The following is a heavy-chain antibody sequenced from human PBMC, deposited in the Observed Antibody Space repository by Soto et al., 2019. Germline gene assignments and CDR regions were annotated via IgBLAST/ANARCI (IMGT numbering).Heavy chain of an antibody. Sequence: SEALSLTCDHSVGSISSCGYSWSWSRQPAGKGLEWIGYIYHSGSTYYNPSLKSRVTISVDRSKNQFSLKLSSVTAADTAVYYCARERSGYGTRNWFDPWGQGTLVTVSS. CDR2: IYHSGST. D-gene: IGHD3-22*01. J-gene: IGHJ5*02. CDR3: ARERSGYGTRNWFDP. CDR1: VGSISSCGYS. V-gene: IGHV4-30-2*01.